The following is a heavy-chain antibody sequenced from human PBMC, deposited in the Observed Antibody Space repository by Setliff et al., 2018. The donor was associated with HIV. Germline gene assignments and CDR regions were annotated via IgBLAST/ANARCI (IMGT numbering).Heavy chain of an antibody. CDR3: ARAAYSGTYLWEPATDL. CDR2: IYTSGKT. D-gene: IGHD1-26*01. V-gene: IGHV4-4*08. Sequence: SETLSLTCSVSGASIRGHYWSWIRQSPGKGLEWIGHIYTSGKTHYSPSLKSRITISADTSKNQLSLNLSSVTAADTAVYYCARAAYSGTYLWEPATDLWGRGTLVTVSS. J-gene: IGHJ2*01. CDR1: GASIRGHY.